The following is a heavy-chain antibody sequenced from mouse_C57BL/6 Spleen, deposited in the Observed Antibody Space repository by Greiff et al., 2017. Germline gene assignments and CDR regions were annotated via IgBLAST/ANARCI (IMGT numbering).Heavy chain of an antibody. V-gene: IGHV5-16*01. CDR3: SSDRPVRYFDY. Sequence: EVKLMESEGGLVQPGSSMKLSCTASGFTFSDYYMAWVRQVPEKGLEWVANINYDGSSTYYPDSLKSRFIISRDNAKNILYLQMSSLKSEDTATYYCSSDRPVRYFDYWGQGTTLTFSS. J-gene: IGHJ2*01. CDR2: INYDGSST. CDR1: GFTFSDYY.